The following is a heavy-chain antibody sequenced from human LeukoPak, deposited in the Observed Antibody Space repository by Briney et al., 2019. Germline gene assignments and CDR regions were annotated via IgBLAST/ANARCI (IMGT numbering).Heavy chain of an antibody. CDR2: XWYDGSNK. Sequence: GGSLRLSCAASGFTFSSYGMHWVRQAPGKGLXXXXXXWYDGSNKYYAXXXKGXXTISRDNSKNTLYLQMNSLRAEDTAVYYCARDTPQAAAAHFDYWGQGTLVTVSS. J-gene: IGHJ4*02. D-gene: IGHD6-13*01. V-gene: IGHV3-33*01. CDR1: GFTFSSYG. CDR3: ARDTPQAAAAHFDY.